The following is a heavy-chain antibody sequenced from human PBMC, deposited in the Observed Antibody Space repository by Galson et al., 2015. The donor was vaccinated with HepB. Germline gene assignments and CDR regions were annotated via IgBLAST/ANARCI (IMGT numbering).Heavy chain of an antibody. Sequence: QSGAEVTKPGESLRISCKGSGSSFTSYWISWVRQMPGKGLEWMGRIDPSDSYTNYSPSFQGHVTISADKSISTAYLQWSSLKASDTAMYYCARSLKTSIAVAGTSLYYYGMDVWGQGTTVTVSS. CDR3: ARSLKTSIAVAGTSLYYYGMDV. J-gene: IGHJ6*02. D-gene: IGHD6-19*01. CDR1: GSSFTSYW. V-gene: IGHV5-10-1*01. CDR2: IDPSDSYT.